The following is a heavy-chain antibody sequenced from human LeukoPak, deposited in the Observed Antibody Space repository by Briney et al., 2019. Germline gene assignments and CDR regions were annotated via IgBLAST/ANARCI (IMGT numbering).Heavy chain of an antibody. CDR2: INRSSGSI. J-gene: IGHJ6*03. Sequence: GGCLRLSCAASGFTFGYYAMHWVRQTPGKGLEWVSSINRSSGSIYYEESVKGRFTISRDNAKNSLYLQMNILRAEDTALYYCARGGGKVGASNRYDYYYTDVWGKGTTVTISS. CDR1: GFTFGYYA. D-gene: IGHD1-26*01. V-gene: IGHV3-9*01. CDR3: ARGGGKVGASNRYDYYYTDV.